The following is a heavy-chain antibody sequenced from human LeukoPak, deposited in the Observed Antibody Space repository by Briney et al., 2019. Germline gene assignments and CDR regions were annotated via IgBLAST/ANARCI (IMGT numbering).Heavy chain of an antibody. J-gene: IGHJ6*03. CDR1: GFTFSSYW. Sequence: GSLRLSCAASGFTFSSYWMSWVRQAPGKGLEWVANIKQDGSEKYYVDSVKGRFTISRDNAKNSLYLQMSSLRAEDTAVYYCARDRTTVTTRVHYYYYMDVWGKGTTVTVS. CDR2: IKQDGSEK. V-gene: IGHV3-7*01. D-gene: IGHD4-11*01. CDR3: ARDRTTVTTRVHYYYYMDV.